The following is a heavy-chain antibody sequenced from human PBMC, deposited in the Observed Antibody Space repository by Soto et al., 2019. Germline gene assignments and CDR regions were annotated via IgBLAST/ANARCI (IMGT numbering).Heavy chain of an antibody. Sequence: GGSLRLSCAASGFTFSSYWMHWVRQAPGKGLVWVSRINSDGSSTSYADSVKGRFTISRDNAKNTLYLQMNSLRAEDTAVYYCARSRGMIVVVPDAFDIWGQGTMVTVSS. D-gene: IGHD3-22*01. V-gene: IGHV3-74*01. CDR1: GFTFSSYW. CDR2: INSDGSST. CDR3: ARSRGMIVVVPDAFDI. J-gene: IGHJ3*02.